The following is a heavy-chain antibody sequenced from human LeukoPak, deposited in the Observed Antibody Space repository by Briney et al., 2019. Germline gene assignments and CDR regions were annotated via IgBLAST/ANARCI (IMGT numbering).Heavy chain of an antibody. CDR3: ARDRGGSYSAIDY. J-gene: IGHJ4*02. CDR2: ISSSSITI. CDR1: GFTFSSYS. D-gene: IGHD2-15*01. Sequence: PGGSLRLSCAASGFTFSSYSLNWVRQAPGKGLEWVSFISSSSITIYYADSVKGRFTISRDNAEKSLYLRMNSLRAEDTAVYYCARDRGGSYSAIDYWGQGTLVTVSS. V-gene: IGHV3-48*04.